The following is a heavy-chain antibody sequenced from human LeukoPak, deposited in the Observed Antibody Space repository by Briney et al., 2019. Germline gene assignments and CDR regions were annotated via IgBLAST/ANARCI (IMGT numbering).Heavy chain of an antibody. CDR1: GGSISSYY. CDR2: IYYSGST. CDR3: ARGPDIVVVPAAPHFDY. J-gene: IGHJ4*02. D-gene: IGHD2-2*01. Sequence: SETLSLTCTVSGGSISSYYWSWIRQPPGKGLEWIGYIYYSGSTNYNPSLKSRVTISEDTSKNQFSLKLSSVTAADTAVYYCARGPDIVVVPAAPHFDYWGQGTLVTVSS. V-gene: IGHV4-59*01.